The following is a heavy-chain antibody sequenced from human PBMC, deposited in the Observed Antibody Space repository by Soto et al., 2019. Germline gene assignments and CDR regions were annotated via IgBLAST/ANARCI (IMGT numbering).Heavy chain of an antibody. CDR2: FDPEDGET. CDR3: ATRYNWNGLVHYYYGMDV. Sequence: ASVKGSCKVSGYTLTELSMHWVRQAPGKGLEWMGGFDPEDGETIYAQKFQGRVTMTEDTSTDTAYMELSSLRSEDTAVYYCATRYNWNGLVHYYYGMDVWGQGTTVTVSS. D-gene: IGHD1-20*01. V-gene: IGHV1-24*01. J-gene: IGHJ6*02. CDR1: GYTLTELS.